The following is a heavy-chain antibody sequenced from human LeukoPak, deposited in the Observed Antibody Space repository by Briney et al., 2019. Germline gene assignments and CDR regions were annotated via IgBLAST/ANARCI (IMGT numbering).Heavy chain of an antibody. Sequence: SGPTLVKPTETLTLTCSFSGFSLKSGGEAVGWVRQPPGKGLEFLALVYWDNDYRYSPSLRDRLNIIKDTSKKQVVLTMINMDPVDTGTYYCAHRRGYTYGYEAFDHWGQG. V-gene: IGHV2-5*02. CDR2: VYWDNDY. CDR3: AHRRGYTYGYEAFDH. J-gene: IGHJ4*02. D-gene: IGHD5-18*01. CDR1: GFSLKSGGEA.